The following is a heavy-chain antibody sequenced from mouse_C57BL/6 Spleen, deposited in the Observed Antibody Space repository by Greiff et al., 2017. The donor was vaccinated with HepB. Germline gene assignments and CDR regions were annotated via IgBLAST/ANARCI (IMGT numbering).Heavy chain of an antibody. CDR2: IYWDDDK. CDR1: GFSLSTSGMG. V-gene: IGHV8-12*01. Sequence: QVTLKESGPGILQSSQTLSLTCSFSGFSLSTSGMGVSWIRQPSGKGLEWLAHIYWDDDKRYNPSLKSRLTISKDTSRNQVFLKITSVDTADTATYYCARSEGMGYDYDYFDYWGQGTTLTVSS. CDR3: ARSEGMGYDYDYFDY. J-gene: IGHJ2*01. D-gene: IGHD2-4*01.